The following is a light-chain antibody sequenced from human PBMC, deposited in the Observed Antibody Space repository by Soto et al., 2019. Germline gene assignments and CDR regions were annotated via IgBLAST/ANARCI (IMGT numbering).Light chain of an antibody. CDR3: QHYNSYSEA. J-gene: IGKJ1*01. CDR1: ENIGAW. Sequence: DITMAASPCRLSASVGARVTILCRASENIGAWLAWYQQPPGKAPKLLIYKASTLKSGVPSRFSGSGSGTEFTLTISSLQPDDFAPYYCQHYNSYSEAFGQGTMVDIK. V-gene: IGKV1-5*03. CDR2: KAS.